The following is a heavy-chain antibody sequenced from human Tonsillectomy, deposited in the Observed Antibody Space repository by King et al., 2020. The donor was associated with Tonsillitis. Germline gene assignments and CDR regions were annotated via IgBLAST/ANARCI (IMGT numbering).Heavy chain of an antibody. Sequence: QVQLVESGGGLVKPGGSLRLSCAASGFTFIDYYVGWIRQAPGKGLEWLSSISSSGDAIDYADSVKGRFIISRDNGKNSVYLQMNSLRAEDTAVYFCSRGFGGMDVWGQGTTVTVSS. CDR2: ISSSGDAI. CDR1: GFTFIDYY. J-gene: IGHJ6*02. V-gene: IGHV3-11*01. CDR3: SRGFGGMDV. D-gene: IGHD3-10*01.